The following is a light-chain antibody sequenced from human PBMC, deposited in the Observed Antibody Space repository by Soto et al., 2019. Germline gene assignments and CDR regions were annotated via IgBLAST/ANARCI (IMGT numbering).Light chain of an antibody. J-gene: IGKJ4*02. V-gene: IGKV3-20*01. CDR1: QSVSGNS. Sequence: EIVLTQSPGTLSLSPGERATLSCRASQSVSGNSLAWYQQQPGQAPMLIIYGASSGATGIPDRFSGSGSGTDFTLTINRLEPEDFALYYCQQYGDSPRTFGGGTKVEVK. CDR2: GAS. CDR3: QQYGDSPRT.